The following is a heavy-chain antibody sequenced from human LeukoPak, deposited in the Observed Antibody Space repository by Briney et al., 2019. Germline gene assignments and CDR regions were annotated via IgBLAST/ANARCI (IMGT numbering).Heavy chain of an antibody. CDR3: ANPARDFADSGAITW. J-gene: IGHJ4*02. V-gene: IGHV4-34*01. CDR1: GGSFSGYY. Sequence: SETLSLTCAVYGGSFSGYYWSWIRQPPGKGLEWIGEINHSGSTNYNPSLKSRVTISVDTSKNQFSLKLSSVTAADTAVYYCANPARDFADSGAITWWGQGTLVTVSS. D-gene: IGHD4-17*01. CDR2: INHSGST.